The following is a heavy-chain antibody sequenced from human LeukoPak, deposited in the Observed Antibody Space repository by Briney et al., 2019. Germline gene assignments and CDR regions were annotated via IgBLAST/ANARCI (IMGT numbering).Heavy chain of an antibody. CDR1: GFXFSTYV. V-gene: IGHV3-23*01. D-gene: IGHD3-16*01. Sequence: GGSLRLSCAASGFXFSTYVMSWVRQAPGKGLDWVSAIGTSGGTTYYADSVKGRFTISRDNSKDTLYLQMNSLRAEDTAVYYCAKRLGGSGFDYWGQGTLVTVSS. J-gene: IGHJ4*02. CDR3: AKRLGGSGFDY. CDR2: IGTSGGTT.